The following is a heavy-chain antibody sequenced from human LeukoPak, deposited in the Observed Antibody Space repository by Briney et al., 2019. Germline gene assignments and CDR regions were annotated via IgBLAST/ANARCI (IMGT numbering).Heavy chain of an antibody. CDR3: AKDGNWNYVGYYYYYMDV. V-gene: IGHV3-30*02. CDR2: IRYDGSNK. J-gene: IGHJ6*03. Sequence: GGSLRLSCAASGFTFSSYGMHWVRQAPGKGLEWVAFIRYDGSNKYYADSVKGRFTFSRDNSKNTLYLQMNSLRAEDTAVYYCAKDGNWNYVGYYYYYMDVWGKGTTVTVSS. D-gene: IGHD1-7*01. CDR1: GFTFSSYG.